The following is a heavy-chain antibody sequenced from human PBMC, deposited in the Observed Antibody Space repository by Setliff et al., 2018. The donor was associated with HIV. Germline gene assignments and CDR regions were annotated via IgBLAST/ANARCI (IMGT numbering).Heavy chain of an antibody. CDR3: ARKNRGAPAPFDY. Sequence: PGGSLRLSCAASGLTFSTYAMGWVRQAPGKGLEWIGSIDYTGKTHYNPSLKSRVTISADTSKSQFSLNLSSVTAADTAVYYCARKNRGAPAPFDYWGQGTLVTVSS. V-gene: IGHV4-39*01. D-gene: IGHD6-25*01. CDR1: GLTFSTYA. CDR2: IDYTGKT. J-gene: IGHJ4*02.